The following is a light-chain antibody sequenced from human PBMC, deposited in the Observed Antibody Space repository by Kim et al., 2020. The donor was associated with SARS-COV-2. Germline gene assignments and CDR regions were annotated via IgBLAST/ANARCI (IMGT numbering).Light chain of an antibody. CDR1: SSNHGNNY. CDR3: GTWDSSLSAGV. V-gene: IGLV1-51*01. J-gene: IGLJ3*02. Sequence: GQKVTISCSGSSSNHGNNYVSWYQQLPGTAPKLLIYDNNKRPSGIPDRFSGSMSGTSATLGITGLQTGDEADYYCGTWDSSLSAGVFGGGTKLTVL. CDR2: DNN.